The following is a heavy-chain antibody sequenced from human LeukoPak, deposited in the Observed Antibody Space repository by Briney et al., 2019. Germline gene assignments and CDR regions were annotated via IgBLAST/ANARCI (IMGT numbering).Heavy chain of an antibody. Sequence: SETLSLTCAVYGGSFSGYYWSWIRQPPGKGLEWIGEINHSGSTNYNPSLKSRVTISVDTSKNQFSLKLSPVTAADTAVYYCARGSRGTIFGVVISYYFDYWGQGTLVTVSS. CDR3: ARGSRGTIFGVVISYYFDY. D-gene: IGHD3-3*01. CDR1: GGSFSGYY. CDR2: INHSGST. J-gene: IGHJ4*02. V-gene: IGHV4-34*01.